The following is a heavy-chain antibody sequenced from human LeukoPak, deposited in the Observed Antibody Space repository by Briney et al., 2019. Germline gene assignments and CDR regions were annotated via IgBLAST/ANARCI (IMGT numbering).Heavy chain of an antibody. CDR1: GFTFSSYS. J-gene: IGHJ3*02. Sequence: PGGSLRLSCAASGFTFSSYSMNWVRQAPGKGLEWVAVISYDGSNKYYADSVKGRFTISRDNSKNTLYLQMNSLRAEDTAVYYCARAAMGAFDIWGQGTMVTVSS. V-gene: IGHV3-30*03. CDR2: ISYDGSNK. D-gene: IGHD2-2*01. CDR3: ARAAMGAFDI.